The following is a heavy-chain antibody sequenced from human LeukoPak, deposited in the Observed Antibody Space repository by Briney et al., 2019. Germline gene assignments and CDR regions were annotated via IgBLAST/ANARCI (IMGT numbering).Heavy chain of an antibody. V-gene: IGHV3-9*01. Sequence: GRSLRLPCAASGFTFDDYAMHWVRQAPGKGLEWVSGISWNSGSIGYADSVKGRFTISRDNAKNSLYLQMNSLRAEDTALYYCAKLGELWGDWGQGTLVTVSS. CDR3: AKLGELWGD. J-gene: IGHJ4*02. CDR1: GFTFDDYA. D-gene: IGHD3-10*01. CDR2: ISWNSGSI.